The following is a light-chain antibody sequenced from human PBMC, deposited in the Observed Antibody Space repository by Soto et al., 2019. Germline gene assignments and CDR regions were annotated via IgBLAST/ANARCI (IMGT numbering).Light chain of an antibody. Sequence: QSVLTQPPSVSGAPGQRVTISCTGSNSNIGAGFDVHWYQQLPGTATKLIIYANNNRPSGVPDRFSGSKSGNSASLAITGLLAEDEADDYCQSYDSGLSVVFGGETKLTVL. CDR1: NSNIGAGFD. CDR3: QSYDSGLSVV. J-gene: IGLJ2*01. V-gene: IGLV1-40*01. CDR2: ANN.